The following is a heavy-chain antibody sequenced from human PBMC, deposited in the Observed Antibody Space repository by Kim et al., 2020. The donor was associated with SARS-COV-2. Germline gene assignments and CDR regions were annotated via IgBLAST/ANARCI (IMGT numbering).Heavy chain of an antibody. CDR3: ARVSSAGDFYGSGNYEFFDY. J-gene: IGHJ4*02. CDR1: GFTFSDHY. CDR2: ISGRNSHT. V-gene: IGHV3-11*05. D-gene: IGHD3-10*01. Sequence: GGSLRLSCAASGFTFSDHYMSWIRQAPGKGLEWVSYISGRNSHTKNVDSVKGRFTISRDNAKNSLYLQMNSLRAEDTAVYYCARVSSAGDFYGSGNYEFFDYWGQGTLVTVSS.